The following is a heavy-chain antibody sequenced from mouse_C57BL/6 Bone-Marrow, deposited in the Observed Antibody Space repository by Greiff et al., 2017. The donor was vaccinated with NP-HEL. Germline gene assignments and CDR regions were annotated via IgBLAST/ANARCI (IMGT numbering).Heavy chain of an antibody. Sequence: QVQLQQSGAELVRPGDSVKLSCKASGYTFTSYGIRWVKQRPGQGLEWIGEIYPGSGNTYYNEKFKGKATLTADKSSSTAYMELRSLTSEESAVYFCAREGLHLMDYWGQGTSVTVSS. CDR2: IYPGSGNT. CDR1: GYTFTSYG. D-gene: IGHD3-3*01. V-gene: IGHV1-81*01. J-gene: IGHJ4*01. CDR3: AREGLHLMDY.